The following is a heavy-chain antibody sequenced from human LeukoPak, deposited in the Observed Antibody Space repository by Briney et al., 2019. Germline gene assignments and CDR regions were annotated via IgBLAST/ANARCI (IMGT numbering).Heavy chain of an antibody. CDR2: IYYSGST. V-gene: IGHV4-59*08. Sequence: SETLSLTCTVSGGSISSYYWSWIRQPPGKGLEWIGYIYYSGSTNYNPSLKSRVTISVDTSKNQFSLKLSSVTAADTAVYYCARGSEIYYYDSSGYKSGGAFDIWGQGTMVTVSS. CDR3: ARGSEIYYYDSSGYKSGGAFDI. CDR1: GGSISSYY. D-gene: IGHD3-22*01. J-gene: IGHJ3*02.